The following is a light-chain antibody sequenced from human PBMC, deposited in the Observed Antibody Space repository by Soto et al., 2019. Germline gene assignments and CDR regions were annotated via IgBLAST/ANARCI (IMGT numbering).Light chain of an antibody. Sequence: EIVMTQSPATLSVSPGERATLSCRASQSVSSDLAWYQQKPGQVPRLLIYGASTRATGIPARFSGSGSGTEFTLTISSLQSEDFEVYYCQQYNNWPRTFGRGTKVDIX. CDR2: GAS. J-gene: IGKJ1*01. CDR1: QSVSSD. V-gene: IGKV3-15*01. CDR3: QQYNNWPRT.